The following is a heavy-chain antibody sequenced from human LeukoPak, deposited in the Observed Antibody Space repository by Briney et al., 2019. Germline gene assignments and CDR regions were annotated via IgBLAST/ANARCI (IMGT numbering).Heavy chain of an antibody. V-gene: IGHV4-59*01. CDR1: GGSISSYY. CDR2: IYYSGST. D-gene: IGHD6-6*01. J-gene: IGHJ4*02. CDR3: ASSEYSSSSPDY. Sequence: SETLSLTCTVSGGSISSYYWSWIRQPPGKGLELIGYIYYSGSTNYNPSLKSRVTISVDTSKNQFSLKLSSVTAADTAVYYCASSEYSSSSPDYWGQGTLVTVSS.